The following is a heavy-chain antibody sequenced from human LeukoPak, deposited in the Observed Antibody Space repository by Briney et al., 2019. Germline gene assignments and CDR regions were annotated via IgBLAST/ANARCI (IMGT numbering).Heavy chain of an antibody. D-gene: IGHD3-16*02. CDR3: ARDPLYYYMDV. J-gene: IGHJ6*03. V-gene: IGHV4-34*01. CDR1: GGSFSGYY. CDR2: INHSGST. Sequence: TSETLSLTCAVYGGSFSGYYWSWIRQPPGKGLEWIGEINHSGSTNYNPSLKSRVTISVDTSKNQFSLKLSSVTAADTAVYYCARDPLYYYMDVWGKGTTVTVSS.